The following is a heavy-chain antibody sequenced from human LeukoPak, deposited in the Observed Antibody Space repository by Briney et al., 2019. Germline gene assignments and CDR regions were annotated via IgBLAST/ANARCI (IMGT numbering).Heavy chain of an antibody. CDR1: GGSISSYY. D-gene: IGHD3-10*01. V-gene: IGHV4-59*08. CDR3: ARHLTYGPGGMDV. CDR2: IYYRDTT. J-gene: IGHJ6*02. Sequence: SETLSPTCTVSGGSISSYYWSWIRQPPGKGLEWIGYIYYRDTTNYNPSLKSRVIISVDTSKNQFSLKLSSVTAADTAVYYCARHLTYGPGGMDVWGQGTTVTVSS.